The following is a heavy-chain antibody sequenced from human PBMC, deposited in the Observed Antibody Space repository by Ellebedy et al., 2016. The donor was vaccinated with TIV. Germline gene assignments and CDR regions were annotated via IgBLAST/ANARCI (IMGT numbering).Heavy chain of an antibody. CDR1: GFTFSSYA. CDR3: AKDQVGGDGRWVFDI. D-gene: IGHD3-16*01. J-gene: IGHJ3*02. CDR2: IFAGGGST. V-gene: IGHV3-23*01. Sequence: GESLKISCAASGFTFSSYAMAWVRQTPGKGLELVSGIFAGGGSTYYADSVEGRFTISRDNSKNTLYLQMNSLRAEDTAIYYCAKDQVGGDGRWVFDIWGQGTMVTVSS.